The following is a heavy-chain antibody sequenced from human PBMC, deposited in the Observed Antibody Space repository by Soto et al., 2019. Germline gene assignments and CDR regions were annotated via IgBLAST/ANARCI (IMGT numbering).Heavy chain of an antibody. CDR2: ISAYNGNT. V-gene: IGHV1-18*01. D-gene: IGHD1-26*01. CDR3: ARGWELLRAHYYFDC. CDR1: GYTFTSYG. Sequence: ASAKVSCKASGYTFTSYGISCVRQAPGQGLEWMGWISAYNGNTNYAQKLQGRVTMTTDTSTSTAYMELRSLRSDDTAVYYCARGWELLRAHYYFDCWGKGTLVTVSA. J-gene: IGHJ4*02.